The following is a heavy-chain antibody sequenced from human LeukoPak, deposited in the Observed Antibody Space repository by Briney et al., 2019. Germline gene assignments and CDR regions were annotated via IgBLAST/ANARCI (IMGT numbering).Heavy chain of an antibody. J-gene: IGHJ4*02. CDR2: INADSGDT. CDR1: EYTFNGYY. V-gene: IGHV1-2*02. CDR3: ARENSGSGTFDY. Sequence: ASVKVSCEVSEYTFNGYYIHWVRQAPGKGLEYMGWINADSGDTKCAQWLRGRVTMTRDTSINTAYMELSSLTSDDTAVYYCARENSGSGTFDYWGQGTLVTVSS. D-gene: IGHD3-10*01.